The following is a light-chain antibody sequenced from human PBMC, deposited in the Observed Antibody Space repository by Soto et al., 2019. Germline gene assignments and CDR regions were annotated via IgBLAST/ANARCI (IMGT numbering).Light chain of an antibody. J-gene: IGLJ3*02. CDR3: SAYTSRSTVT. V-gene: IGLV2-14*03. CDR1: SSDVGGYNS. CDR2: DVR. Sequence: QSVLTQPASVSGSPGQSITISCTGTSSDVGGYNSVSWYLQHPGKDPKLIIYDVRNRPSGVSDRFSGSKSGNTASLTISGLQAEDGADYYCSAYTSRSTVTFGGGTQVTVL.